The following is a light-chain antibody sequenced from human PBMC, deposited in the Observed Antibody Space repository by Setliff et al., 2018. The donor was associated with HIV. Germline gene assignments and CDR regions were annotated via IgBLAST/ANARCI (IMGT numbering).Light chain of an antibody. J-gene: IGLJ1*01. CDR1: SGDIGAFTF. CDR2: DVT. V-gene: IGLV2-14*03. CDR3: SIHRSRGYV. Sequence: QSVLTQPASVSGSPGQSITISCTGTSGDIGAFTFVSWYQQYPGKAPKLIIYDVTTRPSGVSNRFSGSKSGNTASLTISGLQTEDEADYYCSIHRSRGYVFGTGTKVTVL.